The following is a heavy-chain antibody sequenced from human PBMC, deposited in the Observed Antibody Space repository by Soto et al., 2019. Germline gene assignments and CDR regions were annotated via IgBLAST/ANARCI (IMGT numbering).Heavy chain of an antibody. V-gene: IGHV1-3*01. Sequence: ASVKVSCKASGYTFTSYAMHWVRQAPGQRLEWMGWINAGNGNTKYSQKFQGRVTITRDTSASTAYMELSSLRSEDTAVYYCARAPLWFGELFVSWFDPWGQGTLVTVSS. D-gene: IGHD3-10*01. CDR2: INAGNGNT. J-gene: IGHJ5*02. CDR1: GYTFTSYA. CDR3: ARAPLWFGELFVSWFDP.